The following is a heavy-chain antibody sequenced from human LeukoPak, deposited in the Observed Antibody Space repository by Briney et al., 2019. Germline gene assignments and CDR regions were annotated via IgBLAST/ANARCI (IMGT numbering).Heavy chain of an antibody. CDR3: ARIPRLERRPFIDY. V-gene: IGHV1-46*01. CDR1: GYTFTSYF. CDR2: INPSGGTT. D-gene: IGHD1-1*01. Sequence: ASVKVSCKASGYTFTSYFIHWVRQAPGQGLEWMGIINPSGGTTGYAQKFQGRVTMTRDMSTSTDYLELSSLRSDDAAVYYCARIPRLERRPFIDYWGQGTLVTVSS. J-gene: IGHJ4*02.